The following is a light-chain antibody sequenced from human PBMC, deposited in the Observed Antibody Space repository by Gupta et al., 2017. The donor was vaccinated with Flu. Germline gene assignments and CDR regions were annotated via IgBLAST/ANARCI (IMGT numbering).Light chain of an antibody. CDR3: QQYNNWPPLT. CDR1: QSVSTD. CDR2: GSS. J-gene: IGKJ4*01. V-gene: IGKV3-15*01. Sequence: EIVMTQSPATLSVSPGERATLSCRASQSVSTDLAWYQQKAGQAPRLLIFGSSTRAAGIPARFSGSGSGTELTLTISSLQSEDFAVYYCQQYNNWPPLTFGGGTKVEIK.